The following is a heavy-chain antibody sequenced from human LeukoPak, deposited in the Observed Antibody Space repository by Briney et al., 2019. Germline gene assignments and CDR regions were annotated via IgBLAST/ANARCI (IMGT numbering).Heavy chain of an antibody. D-gene: IGHD3-3*01. J-gene: IGHJ4*02. CDR3: ARGGADYDFWSGYFIITPFDY. Sequence: SETLSLTCTVSGGSNSSYYWSWIRQPPGKGLEWIGYSYYSGSTNYNPSLKSRVTISVDTSKNQFSLKMSSVTAADTAVYYCARGGADYDFWSGYFIITPFDYWGQGALVTVSS. CDR1: GGSNSSYY. CDR2: SYYSGST. V-gene: IGHV4-59*01.